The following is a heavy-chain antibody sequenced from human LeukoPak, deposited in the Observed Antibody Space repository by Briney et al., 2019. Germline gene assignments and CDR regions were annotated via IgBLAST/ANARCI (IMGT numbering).Heavy chain of an antibody. CDR3: ARAMDTARGPKYYFDY. D-gene: IGHD5-18*01. CDR1: GGSISSGGYY. CDR2: IYYSGST. V-gene: IGHV4-31*03. Sequence: SQTLSLTCTVSGGSISSGGYYWSWIRQHPGKGLEWIGYIYYSGSTYYNPSLKSRVTISVDTSKNQFSLKLSSVTAADTAVYYCARAMDTARGPKYYFDYWGQGTLVTVSS. J-gene: IGHJ4*02.